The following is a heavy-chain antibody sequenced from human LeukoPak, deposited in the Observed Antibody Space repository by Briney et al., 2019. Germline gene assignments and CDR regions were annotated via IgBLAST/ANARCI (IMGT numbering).Heavy chain of an antibody. CDR3: ATEGTYSSGWYDY. V-gene: IGHV4-61*01. Sequence: SSETLSLTCTVSGDSVSSGSYYWGWIPQPPGKGLQWIGYAHHRGSTNYNPSLKSRVTISVDTSKNQFSMKLNSVTAADTAVYYCATEGTYSSGWYDYWGQGTLVTVSS. CDR2: AHHRGST. CDR1: GDSVSSGSYY. J-gene: IGHJ4*02. D-gene: IGHD6-19*01.